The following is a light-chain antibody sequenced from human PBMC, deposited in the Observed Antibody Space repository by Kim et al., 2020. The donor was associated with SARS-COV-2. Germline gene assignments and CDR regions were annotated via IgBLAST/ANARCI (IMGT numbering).Light chain of an antibody. V-gene: IGKV1-39*01. Sequence: DIQMTQSPPSLSASVGDRVTITCRTSQTISKYLNWYQQKPGEAPKLLIYAASSLQSGVPSRFSGSGSGTDFTLTISGLQPEDSATYYCQQSYSTPRITFGQGTRLEIK. CDR1: QTISKY. CDR2: AAS. J-gene: IGKJ5*01. CDR3: QQSYSTPRIT.